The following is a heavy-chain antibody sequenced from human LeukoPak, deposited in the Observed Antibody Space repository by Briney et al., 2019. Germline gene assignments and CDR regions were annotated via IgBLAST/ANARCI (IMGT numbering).Heavy chain of an antibody. CDR2: INDGGSGT. J-gene: IGHJ4*02. Sequence: PGGSLRLSCAASGFTFSSYAMAWVRQAPGKGLEWVSSINDGGSGTYYADSVKGRFTISKDNSKNTLYLQMNSLKAEDTAAYYCAKRVPYSSSSVYFDCWGQGTLVTVSS. CDR3: AKRVPYSSSSVYFDC. CDR1: GFTFSSYA. D-gene: IGHD6-6*01. V-gene: IGHV3-23*01.